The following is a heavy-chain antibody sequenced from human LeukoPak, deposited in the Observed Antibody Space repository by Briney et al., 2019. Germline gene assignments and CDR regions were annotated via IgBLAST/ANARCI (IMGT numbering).Heavy chain of an antibody. D-gene: IGHD6-13*01. V-gene: IGHV3-7*01. CDR2: IKQDGSKK. J-gene: IGHJ4*02. CDR1: GFPFSSYW. CDR3: ARDGAYSSSWFDY. Sequence: PGGSLRLSCVASGFPFSSYWMTWVRQAPGKGLEWVANIKQDGSKKSYVDSVKGRFTISRDNAKNSLYLQMNSLRAEDTAVYYCARDGAYSSSWFDYWGQGTLVTVSS.